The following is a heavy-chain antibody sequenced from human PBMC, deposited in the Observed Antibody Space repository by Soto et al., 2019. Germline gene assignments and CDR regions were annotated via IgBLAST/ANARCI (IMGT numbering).Heavy chain of an antibody. J-gene: IGHJ4*02. CDR2: INPSGGST. CDR1: GYTFTSYY. D-gene: IGHD3-10*01. V-gene: IGHV1-46*03. CDR3: ASRAGSVSYLGY. Sequence: QVQLVQSGAEVKKPGASVKVSCKASGYTFTSYYMHWVRQAPGQGLEWMGIINPSGGSTSYAQKFQGRVTMTTDTSTSTVYMELSSLRSEDTAVYYCASRAGSVSYLGYWGQGTLVTVSS.